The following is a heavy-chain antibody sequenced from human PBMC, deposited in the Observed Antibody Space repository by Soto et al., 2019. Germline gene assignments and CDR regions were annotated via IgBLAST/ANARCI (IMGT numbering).Heavy chain of an antibody. CDR2: IYYSGST. CDR1: GGSTSSYY. D-gene: IGHD3-3*01. CDR3: ARERGRFLEWPQVWFDP. J-gene: IGHJ5*02. V-gene: IGHV4-59*01. Sequence: SETLSLTCTVSGGSTSSYYWSWIRQPPGNGLEWIGYIYYSGSTNYNPSLKSRVTISVDTSKNQFSLKLSSVTAAATAVYYCARERGRFLEWPQVWFDPWGQATLVTVSS.